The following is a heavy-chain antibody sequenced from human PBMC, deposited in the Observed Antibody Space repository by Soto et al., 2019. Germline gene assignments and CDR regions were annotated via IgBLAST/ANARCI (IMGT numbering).Heavy chain of an antibody. J-gene: IGHJ6*02. Sequence: LRLSCAAPGFTFSSYSMNWVRQAPGKGLEWVSSISSSSSYIYYADSVKGRFTISRDNAKNSLYLQMNSLRAEDTAVYYCAREKLYYYGMDVWGQGTTVTVSS. CDR3: AREKLYYYGMDV. CDR1: GFTFSSYS. V-gene: IGHV3-21*01. CDR2: ISSSSSYI.